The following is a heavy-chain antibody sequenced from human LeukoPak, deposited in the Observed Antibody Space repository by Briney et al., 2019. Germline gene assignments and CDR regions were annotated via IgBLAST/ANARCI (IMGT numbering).Heavy chain of an antibody. CDR1: GFTFSSYA. CDR2: ISKDGSTK. Sequence: PGGSLRLSCAGSGFTFSSYAMHWVRQAPGKGLEWVAVISKDGSTKYYADSVKGRFTISRDNSKDTLYLQMDSLRPEDTAVYFCARDRYYSSGTYLDFWGQGALVTVSS. V-gene: IGHV3-30*04. CDR3: ARDRYYSSGTYLDF. D-gene: IGHD3-10*01. J-gene: IGHJ4*02.